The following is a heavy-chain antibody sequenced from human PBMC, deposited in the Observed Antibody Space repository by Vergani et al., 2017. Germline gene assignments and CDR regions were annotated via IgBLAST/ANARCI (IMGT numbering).Heavy chain of an antibody. Sequence: EVQLVQAGADVKKPGESLKISCKGFGYRFSSSWIGWVRQLPGKGLEWMGTIFPDDSDTRYSPSFQGQVTISADKSISTVYLHWNSLKASDTAMYYCASRRTLQREFDIWGQGTLVTVSS. CDR2: IFPDDSDT. V-gene: IGHV5-51*01. CDR1: GYRFSSSW. D-gene: IGHD5-24*01. CDR3: ASRRTLQREFDI. J-gene: IGHJ4*02.